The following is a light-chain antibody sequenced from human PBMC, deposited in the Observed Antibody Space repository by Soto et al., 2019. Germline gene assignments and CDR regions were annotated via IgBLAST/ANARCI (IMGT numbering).Light chain of an antibody. J-gene: IGLJ2*01. CDR1: SSDIGSYNA. CDR2: DVF. V-gene: IGLV2-11*01. Sequence: QSALTQPRSVSGSPGPSVTISCFGTSSDIGSYNAVSWYQQHPGKAPKLIIFDVFERPSGVPDRFSGSKSGNSASLTISGLQAEDESDYYCSSFAPSYRVIFGGGTKLTVL. CDR3: SSFAPSYRVI.